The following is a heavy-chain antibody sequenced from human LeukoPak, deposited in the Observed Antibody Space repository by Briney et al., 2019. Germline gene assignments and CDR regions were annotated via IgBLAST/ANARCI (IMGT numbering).Heavy chain of an antibody. CDR2: IYPGDSDT. J-gene: IGHJ3*02. V-gene: IGHV5-51*01. D-gene: IGHD3-22*01. CDR3: ARGGNYYDSSGYYSRGSAFDI. CDR1: GYSFTSYW. Sequence: GGSLKISCKGSGYSFTSYWIGWVRQMPGKGLEWMGIIYPGDSDTRYSPSFQGQVTISADKSISTAYLQWSSLKASDTAMYYCARGGNYYDSSGYYSRGSAFDIWGQGTMVTVSS.